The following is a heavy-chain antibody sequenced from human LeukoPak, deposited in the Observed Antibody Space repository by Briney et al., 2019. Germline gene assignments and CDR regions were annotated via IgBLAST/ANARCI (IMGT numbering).Heavy chain of an antibody. D-gene: IGHD3-10*02. CDR2: IDYSGGST. CDR1: GFTLSSYE. CDR3: AELGITMIGGV. Sequence: PGGSLRLSCTASGFTLSSYEMSWIRQAPRKGLEWVSSIDYSGGSTYYADSVKGRFTISRDNAKNSLYLQMNSLRAEDTAVYYCAELGITMIGGVWGKGTTVTISS. J-gene: IGHJ6*04. V-gene: IGHV3-23*01.